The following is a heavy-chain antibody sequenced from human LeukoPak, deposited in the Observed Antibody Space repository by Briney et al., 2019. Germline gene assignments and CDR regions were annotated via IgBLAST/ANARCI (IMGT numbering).Heavy chain of an antibody. CDR3: ARELGGYYDFWSGYYRNWFDP. CDR1: GYTFTSYG. J-gene: IGHJ5*02. CDR2: ISAYNGNT. D-gene: IGHD3-3*01. V-gene: IGHV1-18*01. Sequence: ASVKVSCKASGYTFTSYGISWVRQAPGQGLEWMGWISAYNGNTNYAQKLQGRVTMTTDTSTSTAYMELRSLRSDDTAVYYCARELGGYYDFWSGYYRNWFDPWGQGTLVTVSS.